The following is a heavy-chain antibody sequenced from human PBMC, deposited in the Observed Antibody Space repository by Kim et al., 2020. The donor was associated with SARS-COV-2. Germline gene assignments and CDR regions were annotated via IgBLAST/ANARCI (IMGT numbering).Heavy chain of an antibody. Sequence: GESLKISCKGSGYSFTSYWIGWVRQMPGKGLEWMGIVYPGDSDTRYSPSFQGQVTISADKSISTAYLQWSSLKASDTAMYYCARDKLLWFGELLFPYYYYGMDVWGQGTTVTVSS. CDR1: GYSFTSYW. V-gene: IGHV5-51*01. D-gene: IGHD3-10*01. J-gene: IGHJ6*02. CDR2: VYPGDSDT. CDR3: ARDKLLWFGELLFPYYYYGMDV.